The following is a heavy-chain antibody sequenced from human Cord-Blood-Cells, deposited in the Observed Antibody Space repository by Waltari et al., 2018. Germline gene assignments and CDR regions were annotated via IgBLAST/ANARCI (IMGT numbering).Heavy chain of an antibody. D-gene: IGHD2-2*01. Sequence: QVQLQQWGAGLLKPSETLSLTCAVYGGSFSGYYWSWIRQPPGKGLEWIGEINHSGSTNYNPSLKSRVTISVDTSKNQFSLKLSSVTAADTAVYYCARGVLVVVPAANYCYFDLWGRGTLVTVSS. J-gene: IGHJ2*01. CDR3: ARGVLVVVPAANYCYFDL. CDR1: GGSFSGYY. CDR2: INHSGST. V-gene: IGHV4-34*01.